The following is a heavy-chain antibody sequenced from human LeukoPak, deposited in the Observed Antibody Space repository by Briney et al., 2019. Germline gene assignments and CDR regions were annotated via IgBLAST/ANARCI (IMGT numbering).Heavy chain of an antibody. CDR2: IKQDGSKK. J-gene: IGHJ4*01. D-gene: IGHD3-10*01. Sequence: GGSLRLSCAASGFTFSSYWMTWVRQAPGKGLEWVANIKQDGSKKFYVDSVKGRFSISRDNAKDSLFLQMDSLRVEDTALYYCVRTRMVAAKTRDYWGQGTLLTIAS. CDR3: VRTRMVAAKTRDY. CDR1: GFTFSSYW. V-gene: IGHV3-7*01.